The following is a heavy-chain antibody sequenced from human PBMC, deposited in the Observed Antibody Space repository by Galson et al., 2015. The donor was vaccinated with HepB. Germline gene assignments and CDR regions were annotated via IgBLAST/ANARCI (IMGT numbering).Heavy chain of an antibody. CDR2: INLDGSAN. D-gene: IGHD3-10*01. CDR3: GVKDSGY. Sequence: SLRLSCAASGFTFGSYWIHWVRQAPGKGLEWVGNINLDGSANFYVDSVKGRFTISRDNAKNSVYLQMSSLRAEDTAVYYCGVKDSGYWGQGTLVTASS. CDR1: GFTFGSYW. V-gene: IGHV3-7*01. J-gene: IGHJ4*02.